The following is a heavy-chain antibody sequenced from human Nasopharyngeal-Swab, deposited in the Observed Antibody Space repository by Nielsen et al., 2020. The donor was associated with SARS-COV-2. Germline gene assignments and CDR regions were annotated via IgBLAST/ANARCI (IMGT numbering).Heavy chain of an antibody. J-gene: IGHJ4*02. V-gene: IGHV3-48*03. D-gene: IGHD6-25*01. CDR3: ATDRRRRDY. CDR2: ISSSGSTI. CDR1: GFTFSSYG. Sequence: LKISCAASGFTFSSYGMNWVRQAPGKGLEWVSYISSSGSTIYYADSVKGRFTISRDNDKNSLYLQMNSLRAEDTAVYYCATDRRRRDYWGQGTLVTVSS.